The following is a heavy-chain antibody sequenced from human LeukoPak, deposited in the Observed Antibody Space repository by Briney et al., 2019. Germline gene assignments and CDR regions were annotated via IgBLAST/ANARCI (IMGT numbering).Heavy chain of an antibody. J-gene: IGHJ4*02. CDR2: IYPSGTT. CDR3: ARVEYSSSFWVDY. Sequence: SETLSLTCTVSGYSISSGYYWGWIRQPPGKGLEWIGNIYPSGTTYYNPSLKTRVTISVDTSKNQFSLKLSSVTAADTAVYYCARVEYSSSFWVDYWGQGTLVTVSS. D-gene: IGHD6-6*01. V-gene: IGHV4-38-2*02. CDR1: GYSISSGYY.